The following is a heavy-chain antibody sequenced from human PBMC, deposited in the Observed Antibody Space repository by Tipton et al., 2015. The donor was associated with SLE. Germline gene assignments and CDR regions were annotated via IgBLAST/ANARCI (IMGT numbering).Heavy chain of an antibody. D-gene: IGHD6-19*01. CDR3: ARGAAVAGRAFDI. J-gene: IGHJ3*02. CDR1: GFTFSSYW. V-gene: IGHV3-48*01. CDR2: ISSSSSTI. Sequence: SLRLSCAASGFTFSSYWMSWVRQAPGKGLEWVSYISSSSSTIYYADSVKGRFTISRDNAKNSLYLQMNSLRAEDTAVYYCARGAAVAGRAFDIWGQGTMVTVSS.